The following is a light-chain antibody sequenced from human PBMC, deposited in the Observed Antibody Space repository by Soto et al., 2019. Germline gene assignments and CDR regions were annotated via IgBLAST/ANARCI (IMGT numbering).Light chain of an antibody. CDR2: DAS. CDR1: QSVSSY. CDR3: QQRSNWPGT. J-gene: IGKJ1*01. Sequence: EIVLTQSPATLSLSPGDRATLSCWASQSVSSYLAWYQQKPGQAPRLLIYDASNRATGIPARFSGSGSGTDFTLTISSLEPEDFAFHYCQQRSNWPGTFGQGTKVEIK. V-gene: IGKV3-11*01.